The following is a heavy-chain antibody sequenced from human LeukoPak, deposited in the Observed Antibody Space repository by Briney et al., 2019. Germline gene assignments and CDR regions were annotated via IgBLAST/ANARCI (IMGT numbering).Heavy chain of an antibody. CDR2: IYYSGST. CDR3: ARVLFLLSNWFDP. D-gene: IGHD3-9*01. V-gene: IGHV4-31*03. J-gene: IGHJ5*02. Sequence: PSQTLSLTCTVSGGSISSGGYYWSWIRHHPGKGLEWIGYIYYSGSTYYNPSLKSRVTISVDTSKNQFSLKLSSVTAADTAVYYCARVLFLLSNWFDPWGQGTLVTVSS. CDR1: GGSISSGGYY.